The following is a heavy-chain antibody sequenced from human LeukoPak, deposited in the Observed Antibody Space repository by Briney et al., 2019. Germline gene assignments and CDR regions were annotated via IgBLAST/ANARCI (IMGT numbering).Heavy chain of an antibody. Sequence: AASVKVSCKASGYTFTSYYMHWVRQAPGQGLEWRGIINPSGGSTNYAQKFQGRVTMTRDTSTSTVYMELSSLRSEDTAVSYCARATGYYNGYYYYGMDVWGPGTTVTVSS. D-gene: IGHD3-9*01. V-gene: IGHV1-46*01. CDR1: GYTFTSYY. CDR3: ARATGYYNGYYYYGMDV. CDR2: INPSGGST. J-gene: IGHJ6*02.